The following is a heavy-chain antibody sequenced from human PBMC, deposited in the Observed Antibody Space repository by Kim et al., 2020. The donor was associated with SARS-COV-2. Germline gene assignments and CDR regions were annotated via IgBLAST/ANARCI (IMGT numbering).Heavy chain of an antibody. V-gene: IGHV4-59*08. Sequence: SETLSLTCTVSGGSISSYYWSWIRQPPGKGLEWIGYIYYSGSTNYNPSLKSRVTISVDTSKNQFSLKLSSVTAPDTAVYYCARHEAPGDSGSYSDDYWF. D-gene: IGHD1-26*01. J-gene: IGHJ5*01. CDR3: ARHEAPGDSGSYSDDYWF. CDR1: GGSISSYY. CDR2: IYYSGST.